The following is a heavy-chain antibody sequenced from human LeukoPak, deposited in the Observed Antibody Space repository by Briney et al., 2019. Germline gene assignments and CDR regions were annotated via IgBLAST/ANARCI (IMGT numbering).Heavy chain of an antibody. CDR3: ARTLGSGSLDY. D-gene: IGHD3-10*01. CDR1: GGSIGSYY. V-gene: IGHV4-59*01. Sequence: SETLSLTCAVSGGSIGSYYWSWIRQSPGKGLEWIAYIYYSGSTNYNPSLKSRVTISVDTSKNQFSLNLSSVTAADTAVYFCARTLGSGSLDYWGQGTLVTVSS. CDR2: IYYSGST. J-gene: IGHJ4*02.